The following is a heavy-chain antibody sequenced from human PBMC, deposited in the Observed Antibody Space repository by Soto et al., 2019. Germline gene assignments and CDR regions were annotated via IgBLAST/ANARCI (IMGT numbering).Heavy chain of an antibody. Sequence: SVKVSCTASGYPFSSYAMHWVRQAPGQRLEWMGWINAGYGNTKSSQKFQDRVTISRDTSASTAYMELTSLRSEDTAVYYCARDTGDGTFDFWGQGTLVTVSS. J-gene: IGHJ4*02. V-gene: IGHV1-3*01. CDR1: GYPFSSYA. CDR3: ARDTGDGTFDF. D-gene: IGHD7-27*01. CDR2: INAGYGNT.